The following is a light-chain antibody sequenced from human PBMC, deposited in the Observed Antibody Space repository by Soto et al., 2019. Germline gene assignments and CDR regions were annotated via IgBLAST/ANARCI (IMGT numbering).Light chain of an antibody. V-gene: IGLV2-8*01. CDR2: DVT. Sequence: QSVLTQPPSASGSPGQSVTISCTGTFSDLGTYDYVSWYQQHPGKAPKLIIYDVTERPSGVPDRFSGFKSGNTASLTISGLQTEDAAYYYCSSYACSGEVFGGGTKLTVL. CDR3: SSYACSGEV. CDR1: FSDLGTYDY. J-gene: IGLJ2*01.